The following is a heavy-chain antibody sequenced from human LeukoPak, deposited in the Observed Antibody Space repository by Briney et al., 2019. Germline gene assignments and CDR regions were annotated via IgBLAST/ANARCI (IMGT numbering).Heavy chain of an antibody. Sequence: ASVKVSCKASGYTFTGYYMHWVRQAPGQGLEWMGGFDPEDGETIYAQKFQGRVTMTEDTSTDTAYMELSSLRSEDTAVYYCATDHILTGYNNFDYWGQGTLVTVSS. CDR3: ATDHILTGYNNFDY. CDR2: FDPEDGET. D-gene: IGHD3-9*01. CDR1: GYTFTGYY. V-gene: IGHV1-24*01. J-gene: IGHJ4*02.